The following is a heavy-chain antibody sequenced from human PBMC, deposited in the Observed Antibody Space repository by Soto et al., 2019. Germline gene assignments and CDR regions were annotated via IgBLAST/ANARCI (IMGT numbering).Heavy chain of an antibody. Sequence: GASVKVSCKASGYTFTSYGISWVRQAPGQGLEWMGWISAYNGNTNYAQKLQGRVTMTTDTSTSTAYMELRSLRSDDTAVYYCARDPSHDYGDSYYFDYWGQGTLVTVSS. J-gene: IGHJ4*02. CDR1: GYTFTSYG. CDR3: ARDPSHDYGDSYYFDY. V-gene: IGHV1-18*01. CDR2: ISAYNGNT. D-gene: IGHD4-17*01.